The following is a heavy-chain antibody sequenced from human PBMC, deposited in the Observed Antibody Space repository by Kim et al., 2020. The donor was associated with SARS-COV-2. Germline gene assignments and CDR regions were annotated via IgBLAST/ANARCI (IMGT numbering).Heavy chain of an antibody. V-gene: IGHV1-2*02. CDR1: GYTFTGYY. D-gene: IGHD5-18*01. Sequence: ASVKVSCKASGYTFTGYYMHWVRQAPGQGLEWMGWINPNSGGTNYAQKFQGRVTMTRDTSISTAYMELSRLRSDDTAVYYCARDGGGYSYGLYWYFDLWGRGTLVTVSS. J-gene: IGHJ2*01. CDR2: INPNSGGT. CDR3: ARDGGGYSYGLYWYFDL.